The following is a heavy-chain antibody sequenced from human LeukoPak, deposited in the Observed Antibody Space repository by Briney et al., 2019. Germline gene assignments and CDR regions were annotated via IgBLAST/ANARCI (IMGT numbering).Heavy chain of an antibody. V-gene: IGHV4-34*01. J-gene: IGHJ5*02. D-gene: IGHD6-19*01. CDR2: INHSGST. Sequence: SETLSLTCAVYGGSFSGYYWSWIRQPPGKGLEWIGEINHSGSTNYSPSLKSRVTISVDTSKNQFSPKLSSVTAADTAVYYCAKAWLVRNWFDPWGQGTLVTVSS. CDR3: AKAWLVRNWFDP. CDR1: GGSFSGYY.